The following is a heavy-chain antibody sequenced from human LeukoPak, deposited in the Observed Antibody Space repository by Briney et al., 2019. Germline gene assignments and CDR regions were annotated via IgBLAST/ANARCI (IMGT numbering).Heavy chain of an antibody. Sequence: GGSLRLSCAASGMSITTYAMSWVRQAPGKGLEWVSGISGSGAITYYADSVRGRFTISRDDSKNTLYLQMHSLRVEDTALYHCAKAGSLWFGGRVVWGKGTTVTVSS. J-gene: IGHJ6*04. CDR2: ISGSGAIT. V-gene: IGHV3-23*01. CDR3: AKAGSLWFGGRVV. CDR1: GMSITTYA. D-gene: IGHD3-10*01.